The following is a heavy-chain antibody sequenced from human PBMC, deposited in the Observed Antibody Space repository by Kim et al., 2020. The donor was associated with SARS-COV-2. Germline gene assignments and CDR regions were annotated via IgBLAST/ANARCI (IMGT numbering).Heavy chain of an antibody. D-gene: IGHD3-22*01. CDR3: ARSPFCDNSTTYYDK. V-gene: IGHV3-33*01. CDR2: ICNAGSNP. J-gene: IGHJ4*01. CDR1: GFTFNNYC. Sequence: GGSLRLSCAASGFTFNNYCMHWVRQTPGKGLEWVAPICNAGSNPTYADSVKGRFTISRDNSRNTLWLQMNSLIAEDTAIYFCARSPFCDNSTTYYDKWG.